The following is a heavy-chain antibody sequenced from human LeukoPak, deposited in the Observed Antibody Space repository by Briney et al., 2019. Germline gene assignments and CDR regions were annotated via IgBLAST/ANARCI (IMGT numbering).Heavy chain of an antibody. V-gene: IGHV1-3*01. Sequence: VASVKVSCKASGYSFTKYPLHWVRRAPGQSLEWMGWINAAKDDIQYSQKFQDRVSITSVTSASTAYVGLSSLTFEDTAVYYCARGRGSYSLDYWGQGTLVTVSS. J-gene: IGHJ4*02. CDR2: INAAKDDI. CDR1: GYSFTKYP. D-gene: IGHD1-26*01. CDR3: ARGRGSYSLDY.